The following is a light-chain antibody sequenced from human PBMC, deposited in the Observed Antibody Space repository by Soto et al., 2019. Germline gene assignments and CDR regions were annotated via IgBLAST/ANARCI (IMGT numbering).Light chain of an antibody. CDR2: AAS. V-gene: IGKV3-20*01. J-gene: IGKJ4*01. Sequence: EIVLTQSPGTLSLSPGERATLSCRASQSVSSTYLAWYQQKPGQAPRLLIYAASSRAPSIPDRFSDSGSGRDFALAVSRLEAEDFAVYFCQQYDGSPLTFGGGTKVEIK. CDR1: QSVSSTY. CDR3: QQYDGSPLT.